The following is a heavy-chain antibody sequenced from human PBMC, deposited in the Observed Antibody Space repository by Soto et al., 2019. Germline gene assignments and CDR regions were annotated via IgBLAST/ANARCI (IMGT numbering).Heavy chain of an antibody. Sequence: SETLSLTCTVSGGSISSGDYYWSWIRQPPGKGLEWIGYIFYSGSTYYNPSLESRVTISIDTSENQSSLRLSSVTAADTAVYYCAREANWNYEMGNYFDNWGQGTLVTVSS. D-gene: IGHD1-7*01. J-gene: IGHJ4*02. V-gene: IGHV4-30-4*01. CDR3: AREANWNYEMGNYFDN. CDR1: GGSISSGDYY. CDR2: IFYSGST.